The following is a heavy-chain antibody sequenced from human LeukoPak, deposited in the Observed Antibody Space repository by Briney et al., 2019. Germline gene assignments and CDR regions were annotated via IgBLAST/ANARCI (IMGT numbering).Heavy chain of an antibody. V-gene: IGHV1-2*02. CDR1: GYTFTGYY. CDR2: INPNSGGT. D-gene: IGHD3-22*01. Sequence: GASVKVSCKASGYTFTGYYMHWVRQAPGQGLEWMGWINPNSGGTNYAQKFQGRVTMTRDTSITTAYMELSSLRSEDTAVYYCARDTPYDTSGYFFDYWGQGTLVTVSS. CDR3: ARDTPYDTSGYFFDY. J-gene: IGHJ4*02.